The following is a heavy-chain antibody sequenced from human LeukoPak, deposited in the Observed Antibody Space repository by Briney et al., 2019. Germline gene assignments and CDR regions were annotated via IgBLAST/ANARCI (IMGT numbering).Heavy chain of an antibody. CDR1: GGSISSSNYY. V-gene: IGHV4-39*07. CDR2: IYYNGST. CDR3: ARVRMVRGVKPYYFDY. Sequence: SETLSLTCTVSGGSISSSNYYWGWIRQPPGKGLEWIGSIYYNGSTYYNPSLKSRVTISADTSKNQFSLKLSSVTAADTAVYYCARVRMVRGVKPYYFDYWGQGTLVTVSS. J-gene: IGHJ4*02. D-gene: IGHD3-10*01.